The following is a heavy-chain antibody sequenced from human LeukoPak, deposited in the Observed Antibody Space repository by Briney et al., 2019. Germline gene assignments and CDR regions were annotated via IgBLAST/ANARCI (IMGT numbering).Heavy chain of an antibody. D-gene: IGHD5-18*01. J-gene: IGHJ5*02. V-gene: IGHV3-23*01. CDR1: GFTVSSYA. Sequence: PGGSLRLSCAASGFTVSSYAMSWVRQAPGKGLEWVSVISGSSGSTYYADSVKGRFTISRDNSKNTLYLRMNSLRAEDTAVYYCAKDRTGYSYGYFLSPWGQGTLVTVSS. CDR3: AKDRTGYSYGYFLSP. CDR2: ISGSSGST.